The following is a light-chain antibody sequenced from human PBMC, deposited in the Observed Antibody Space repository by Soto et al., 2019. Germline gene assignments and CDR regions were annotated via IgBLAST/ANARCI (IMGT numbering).Light chain of an antibody. CDR2: YND. V-gene: IGLV1-40*01. CDR3: QSYDSSLSGHVV. J-gene: IGLJ2*01. Sequence: QSVLTQPPSVSGAPGQRVTISCTGSSSNIGSGFDVQWYQQLPGTAPKLLIYYNDNRPSGVPDRFSVSKSGTSASLAITGLQADDEGDYYCQSYDSSLSGHVVFGGGTKVTVL. CDR1: SSNIGSGFD.